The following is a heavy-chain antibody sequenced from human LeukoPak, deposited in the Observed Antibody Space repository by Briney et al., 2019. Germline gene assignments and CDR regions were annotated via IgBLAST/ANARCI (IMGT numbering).Heavy chain of an antibody. CDR3: ARSNPTNGIAVPFDI. J-gene: IGHJ3*02. V-gene: IGHV1-18*01. CDR2: ISAYNGNT. D-gene: IGHD6-19*01. CDR1: GYTFTSYG. Sequence: GASVKVSCKASGYTFTSYGISWVRQAPGQGLEWMGWISAYNGNTNYAQKLQGRVTMTTDTSTSTAYMEPRSLRSDDTAVYYCARSNPTNGIAVPFDIWGQGTMVTVSS.